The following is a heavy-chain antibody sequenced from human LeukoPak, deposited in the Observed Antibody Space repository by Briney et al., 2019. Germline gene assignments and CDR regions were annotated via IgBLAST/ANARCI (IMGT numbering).Heavy chain of an antibody. CDR1: GGSISSYY. J-gene: IGHJ4*02. Sequence: SETLSLTCTVSGGSISSYYWSWIRQPPGKGLEWIGYIYCSGSTNYNPSLKSRVTISVDTSKNQFSLKLSSVTAADTAVYYCARQIAAAGTPYDYWGQGTLVTVSS. D-gene: IGHD6-13*01. CDR2: IYCSGST. V-gene: IGHV4-59*01. CDR3: ARQIAAAGTPYDY.